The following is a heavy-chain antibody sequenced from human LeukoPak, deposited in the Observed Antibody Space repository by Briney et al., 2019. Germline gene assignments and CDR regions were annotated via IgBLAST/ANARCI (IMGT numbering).Heavy chain of an antibody. D-gene: IGHD3-22*01. CDR1: GFTFSSYG. V-gene: IGHV3-23*01. Sequence: PGGSLRLSCAASGFTFSSYGMHWVRRAPEKGLEWVSTISGSGGGTYYADSVKGRFTISRDDSKNTLYLQMNSVRAEDTAVYYCAKGDYYDLDYWGQGTLVTVSS. CDR2: ISGSGGGT. J-gene: IGHJ4*02. CDR3: AKGDYYDLDY.